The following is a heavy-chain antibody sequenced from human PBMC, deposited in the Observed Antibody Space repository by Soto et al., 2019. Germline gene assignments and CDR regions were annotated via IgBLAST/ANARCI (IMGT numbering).Heavy chain of an antibody. J-gene: IGHJ4*02. CDR3: ARGAGSTGRFLEWDTNRYYFDY. Sequence: PGGSLRLSCAASGFTFDNYAMSWVRQAPGKGLEWVSSISSSSSYIYYADSVKGRFTISRDNAKNSLYLQMNSLRAEDTAVYYCARGAGSTGRFLEWDTNRYYFDYWGQGTLVTVSS. D-gene: IGHD3-3*01. CDR2: ISSSSSYI. V-gene: IGHV3-21*01. CDR1: GFTFDNYA.